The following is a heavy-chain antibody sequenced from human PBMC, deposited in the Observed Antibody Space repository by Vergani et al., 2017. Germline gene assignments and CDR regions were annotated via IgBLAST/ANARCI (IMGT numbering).Heavy chain of an antibody. CDR3: ARGVEYYDYVWGSYPTLYYFDY. CDR1: GGSISSGGYY. V-gene: IGHV4-31*03. Sequence: QVQLQESGPGLVKPSQTLSLTCTVSGGSISSGGYYWSWIRQHPGKGLEWIGYIYHSASTYYNPSLKSRVTISVDRSKNQFSLKLSSVTAADTAVYYCARGVEYYDYVWGSYPTLYYFDYWGQGTLVTVSS. CDR2: IYHSAST. J-gene: IGHJ4*02. D-gene: IGHD3-16*01.